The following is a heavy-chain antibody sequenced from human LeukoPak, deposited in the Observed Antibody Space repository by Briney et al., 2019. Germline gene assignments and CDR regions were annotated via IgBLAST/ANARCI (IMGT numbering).Heavy chain of an antibody. D-gene: IGHD3-10*01. J-gene: IGHJ4*02. CDR3: TLPWGSGSYYDY. CDR1: GYTFSNAW. V-gene: IGHV3-15*01. Sequence: GGSLRLSCAASGYTFSNAWLNWVRQAPGKGLEWVGHIKSKTDGGTTDYAAPVKGRFTISRDDSKNTLFLQMNSLKTEDTAVYYCTLPWGSGSYYDYWGQGTLVTVSS. CDR2: IKSKTDGGTT.